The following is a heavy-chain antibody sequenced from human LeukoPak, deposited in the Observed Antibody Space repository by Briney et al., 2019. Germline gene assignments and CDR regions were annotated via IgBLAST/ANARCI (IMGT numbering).Heavy chain of an antibody. V-gene: IGHV3-30*02. CDR3: ARVAGITMIVVLITDAFDI. CDR1: GFTFSSYG. CDR2: IRYDGSNK. D-gene: IGHD3-22*01. Sequence: GGSLRLSCAASGFTFSSYGMHWVRQAPGKGLEWVAFIRYDGSNKYYADSVKGRFTISRDNSKNTLYLQMNSLKAEDTAVYYCARVAGITMIVVLITDAFDIWGQGTMVTVSS. J-gene: IGHJ3*02.